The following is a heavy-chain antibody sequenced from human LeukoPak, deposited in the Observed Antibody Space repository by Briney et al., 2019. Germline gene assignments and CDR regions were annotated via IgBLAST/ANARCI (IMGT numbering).Heavy chain of an antibody. Sequence: SETLSLTCTVSGGSISSGDYYWSWIRQPPGKGLEWIGYIYYSGSTCYNPSLKSRVTISVDTSKNQFSLKLSSVTAADTAVYYCASRVMVRGAFDYWGQGTLVTVSS. J-gene: IGHJ4*02. D-gene: IGHD3-10*01. CDR3: ASRVMVRGAFDY. CDR1: GGSISSGDYY. V-gene: IGHV4-31*03. CDR2: IYYSGST.